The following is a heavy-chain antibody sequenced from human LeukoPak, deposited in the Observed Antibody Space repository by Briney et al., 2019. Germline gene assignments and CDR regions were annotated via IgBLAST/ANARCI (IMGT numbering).Heavy chain of an antibody. CDR1: GFTFSSYS. Sequence: GGSLRLSCAASGFTFSSYSMNWVRQAPGKGLEWVSAISGSGGSTYYADSVKGRFTISRDNSKNTLYLQMNSLRAEDTAVYYCAKYLNLAYCGGDCPWAFDIWGQGTMVTVSS. CDR2: ISGSGGST. CDR3: AKYLNLAYCGGDCPWAFDI. D-gene: IGHD2-21*02. V-gene: IGHV3-23*01. J-gene: IGHJ3*02.